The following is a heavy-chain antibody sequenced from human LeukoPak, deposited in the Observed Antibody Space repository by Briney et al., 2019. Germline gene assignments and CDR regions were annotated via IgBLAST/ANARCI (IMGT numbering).Heavy chain of an antibody. CDR1: GYSISSGYY. Sequence: PSETLSLTCAVSGYSISSGYYWAWIRPRPGEGVEWIGNRYYSGTTLYNPSLKSRLTISVDTSKNQFSLKLSSVTAADTAVYYCARRWSNGYKYRADDFWGQGTMVSVSS. D-gene: IGHD3-16*01. CDR3: ARRWSNGYKYRADDF. J-gene: IGHJ3*01. CDR2: RYYSGTT. V-gene: IGHV4-38-2*01.